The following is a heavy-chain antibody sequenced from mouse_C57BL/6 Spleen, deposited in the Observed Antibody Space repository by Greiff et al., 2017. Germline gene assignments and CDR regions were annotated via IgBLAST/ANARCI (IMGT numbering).Heavy chain of an antibody. D-gene: IGHD2-1*01. J-gene: IGHJ4*01. V-gene: IGHV2-9-1*01. CDR1: GFSLTSYA. Sequence: VQLVESGPGLVAPSQSLSITCTVSGFSLTSYAISWVRQPPGKGLEWLGVIWTGGGTNYNSALKSRLSISKDNSKSQVFLKMNSLQTDDTARYYCAREIYYGNYYAMDYWGQGTSVTVSS. CDR3: AREIYYGNYYAMDY. CDR2: IWTGGGT.